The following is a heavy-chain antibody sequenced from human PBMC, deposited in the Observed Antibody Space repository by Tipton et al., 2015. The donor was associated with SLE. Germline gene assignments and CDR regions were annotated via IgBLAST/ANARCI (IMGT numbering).Heavy chain of an antibody. CDR1: GDTFSRYP. Sequence: QSGAEVKKPGSSVRVSCKASGDTFSRYPISWVRQAPGQGLEWMGGIIPIFGTANYAQKFQGRVTITADESTSTAYMELSSLRSEDTAMYYCAREGRAIVGASPYDYWGQGTLVTVSS. CDR2: IIPIFGTA. CDR3: AREGRAIVGASPYDY. D-gene: IGHD1-26*01. J-gene: IGHJ4*02. V-gene: IGHV1-69*01.